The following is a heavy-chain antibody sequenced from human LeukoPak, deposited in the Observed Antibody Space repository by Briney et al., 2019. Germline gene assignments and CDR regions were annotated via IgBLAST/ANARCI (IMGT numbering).Heavy chain of an antibody. CDR1: GGSISSGDYY. CDR2: IYYSGST. CDR3: ASYGDYAGFGY. Sequence: KSSQTLSLTCTVSGGSISSGDYYWSWIRQPPGKGLEWIGYIYYSGSTYYNPSLKSRVTISVDTSKNQFPLKLSSVTAADTAVYYCASYGDYAGFGYWGQGTLVTVSS. J-gene: IGHJ4*02. D-gene: IGHD4-17*01. V-gene: IGHV4-30-4*01.